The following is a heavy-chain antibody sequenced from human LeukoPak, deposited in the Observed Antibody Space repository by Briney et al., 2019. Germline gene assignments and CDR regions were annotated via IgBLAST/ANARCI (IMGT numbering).Heavy chain of an antibody. J-gene: IGHJ4*02. D-gene: IGHD6-6*01. Sequence: GAVTVSCMASGYTFTSYYMHWVRQAPGEGGEWMGLIYHSGGSTSYAKKLQGRVTMTRDMSTSTVYMELSSLRSEDTAVYYCARPVSSSSSEPADYWGQGTLVTVSS. CDR2: IYHSGGST. V-gene: IGHV1-46*01. CDR1: GYTFTSYY. CDR3: ARPVSSSSSEPADY.